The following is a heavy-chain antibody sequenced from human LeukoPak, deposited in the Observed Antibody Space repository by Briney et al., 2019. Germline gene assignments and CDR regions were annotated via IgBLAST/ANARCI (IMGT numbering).Heavy chain of an antibody. CDR1: GGSISSYY. Sequence: SETLSLTCTVSGGSISSYYWSWIRQPPGKGLEWIGYIYYSGSTNYNPSLKSRVTISVDTSENQFSLKLSSVTAADTAVYYCARYHVDTAMVTPGAFDIWGQGTMVTVSS. J-gene: IGHJ3*02. CDR2: IYYSGST. V-gene: IGHV4-59*01. CDR3: ARYHVDTAMVTPGAFDI. D-gene: IGHD5-18*01.